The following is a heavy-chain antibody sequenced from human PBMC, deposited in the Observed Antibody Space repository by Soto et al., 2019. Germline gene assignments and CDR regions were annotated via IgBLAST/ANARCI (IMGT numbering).Heavy chain of an antibody. D-gene: IGHD2-15*01. Sequence: GASVKVSGKASGYTFTSYFMHWVRQAPGQGLEWMGIINPSGGSTSYAQKFQGRVTMTRDTSTSTVYMELSSLRSEDTAVYYCARQYCSGGSCYTLDYWGQGTLVTVSS. J-gene: IGHJ4*02. CDR1: GYTFTSYF. CDR3: ARQYCSGGSCYTLDY. CDR2: INPSGGST. V-gene: IGHV1-46*01.